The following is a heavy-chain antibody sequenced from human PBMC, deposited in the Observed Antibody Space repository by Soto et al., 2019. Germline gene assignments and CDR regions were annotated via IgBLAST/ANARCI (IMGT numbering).Heavy chain of an antibody. Sequence: GGSLRLSCAACGFTFSSYAMHGVRQAPGKGLEWVAVISYDGSNKYYADSVKGRFTISRDNSKNTLYLQMNSLRAEDTAVYYCARDRSSGGKETYYFDYWGQGTLVTVSS. J-gene: IGHJ4*02. D-gene: IGHD6-19*01. V-gene: IGHV3-30-3*01. CDR3: ARDRSSGGKETYYFDY. CDR2: ISYDGSNK. CDR1: GFTFSSYA.